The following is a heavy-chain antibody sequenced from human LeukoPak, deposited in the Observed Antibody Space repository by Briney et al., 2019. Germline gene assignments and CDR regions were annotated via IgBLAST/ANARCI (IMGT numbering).Heavy chain of an antibody. D-gene: IGHD1-26*01. CDR2: ISGSGGGT. CDR1: GFTFSSYA. CDR3: VRDLGRYRNNCFDY. V-gene: IGHV3-23*01. Sequence: GGSLRLSCAASGFTFSSYAMSWVRQAPEKGLEWVSTISGSGGGTSYADSVKGRFTISRDDSKNTLYLQMNSLRAEDTAVYYCVRDLGRYRNNCFDYWGQGTLVTVSS. J-gene: IGHJ4*02.